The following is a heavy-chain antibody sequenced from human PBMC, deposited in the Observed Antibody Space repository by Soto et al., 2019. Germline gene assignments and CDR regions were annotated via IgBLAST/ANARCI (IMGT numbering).Heavy chain of an antibody. J-gene: IGHJ4*02. CDR1: GYTFTGYY. CDR2: INPNSGGT. CDR3: ARGGFWDPPYYFDY. D-gene: IGHD3-10*01. V-gene: IGHV1-2*04. Sequence: GASVKVSCKASGYTFTGYYMHWVRQAPGQGLEWMGWINPNSGGTNYAQKFQGWVTMTRDTSISTAYMELSRLRSDDTAVYYCARGGFWDPPYYFDYWGQGTLVTVSS.